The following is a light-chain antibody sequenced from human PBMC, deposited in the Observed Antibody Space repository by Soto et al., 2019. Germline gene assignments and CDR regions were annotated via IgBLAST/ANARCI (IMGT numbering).Light chain of an antibody. CDR1: SDDIGGYKF. CDR3: CSYAGSSTYV. V-gene: IGLV2-23*01. Sequence: QSVLAQPASVSESPGQSITISCTGTSDDIGGYKFVSWYQQYPGKAPKLIIYEGSERPSGVSDRFSGSKSGNTASLTISGLQAEDEATYHCCSYAGSSTYVFGIGTKLTVL. CDR2: EGS. J-gene: IGLJ1*01.